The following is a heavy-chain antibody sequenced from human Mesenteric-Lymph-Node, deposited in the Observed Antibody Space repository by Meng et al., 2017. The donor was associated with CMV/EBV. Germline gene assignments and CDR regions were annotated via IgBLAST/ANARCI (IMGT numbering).Heavy chain of an antibody. CDR1: GFTFSDYY. J-gene: IGHJ6*02. V-gene: IGHV3-11*05. D-gene: IGHD5-12*01. CDR3: TTDGTGDIEGGYGMDV. Sequence: GESLKISCAASGFTFSDYYMSWIRQAPGKGLEWVSSISSSSSYIYYADSVKGRFTISRDNAKNSLYLQMNSLKTEDTAVYYCTTDGTGDIEGGYGMDVWGQGTTVTVSS. CDR2: ISSSSSYI.